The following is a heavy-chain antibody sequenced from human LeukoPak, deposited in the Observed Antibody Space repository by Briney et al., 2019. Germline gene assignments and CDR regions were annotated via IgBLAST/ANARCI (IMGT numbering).Heavy chain of an antibody. D-gene: IGHD3-10*01. Sequence: GGSLRLSCAASGFTFSSYSMNWVRQAPGKGLEWVSSISSSSSYIYYADSVKGRFTISRDNSKNTLYLQMNSLRAEDTAVYYCAREGVWAITMVRGVRSVYYGMDVWGQGTTVTVSS. CDR3: AREGVWAITMVRGVRSVYYGMDV. CDR2: ISSSSSYI. CDR1: GFTFSSYS. J-gene: IGHJ6*02. V-gene: IGHV3-21*01.